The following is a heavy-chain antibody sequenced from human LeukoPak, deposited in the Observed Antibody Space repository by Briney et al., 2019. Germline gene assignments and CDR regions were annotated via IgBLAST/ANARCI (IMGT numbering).Heavy chain of an antibody. Sequence: GASVKVSCKVSGYTLTELSMHWVRQAPGKGLEWMGGFDPEDGETIYAQKFQGRVTMTEDTSTDTAYMELSSLRSEDTAVYCCATLPNYYDSSVYYFDYWGQGTLVTVSS. V-gene: IGHV1-24*01. CDR1: GYTLTELS. CDR2: FDPEDGET. D-gene: IGHD3-22*01. CDR3: ATLPNYYDSSVYYFDY. J-gene: IGHJ4*02.